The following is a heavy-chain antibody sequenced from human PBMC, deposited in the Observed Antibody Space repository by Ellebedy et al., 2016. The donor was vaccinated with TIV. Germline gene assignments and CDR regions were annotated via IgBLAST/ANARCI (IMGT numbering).Heavy chain of an antibody. CDR2: IYYSGST. V-gene: IGHV4-59*01. D-gene: IGHD2-15*01. J-gene: IGHJ4*02. CDR3: ARAATPSTPVDY. Sequence: SETLSLXXTVSGGPISSYYWSWIRQPPGKGLEWIGYIYYSGSTNYNPSLKSRVTISVDTSKNQFSLKLSSVTAADTAVYYCARAATPSTPVDYWGQGTLVTVSS. CDR1: GGPISSYY.